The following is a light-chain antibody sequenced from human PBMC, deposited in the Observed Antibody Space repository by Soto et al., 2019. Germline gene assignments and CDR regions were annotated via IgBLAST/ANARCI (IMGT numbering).Light chain of an antibody. CDR2: KAS. J-gene: IGKJ1*01. CDR1: QTISSW. Sequence: DIQMTQSPSTLSGSVGDRVTITCRASQTISSWLAWYQQKPGKAPKLLIYKASTLKSGVPSRFSGSGSGTEFTLTISSLQPEDSATYYCLQHNTYPRTFGQGTKVE. V-gene: IGKV1-5*03. CDR3: LQHNTYPRT.